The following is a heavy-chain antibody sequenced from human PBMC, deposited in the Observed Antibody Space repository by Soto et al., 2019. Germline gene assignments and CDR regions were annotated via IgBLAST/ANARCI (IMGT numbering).Heavy chain of an antibody. V-gene: IGHV4-31*03. D-gene: IGHD2-2*02. CDR3: ARGRRVLPAAIEKFDP. J-gene: IGHJ5*02. CDR2: IYYSGST. Sequence: SETLSLTCTVSGGSISSGGYYWSWIRQHPGKGLEWIGYIYYSGSTYYNPSLKSRVTISVDTSKNQFSLKLSSVTAADTAVYYCARGRRVLPAAIEKFDPWGQGTLVTVSS. CDR1: GGSISSGGYY.